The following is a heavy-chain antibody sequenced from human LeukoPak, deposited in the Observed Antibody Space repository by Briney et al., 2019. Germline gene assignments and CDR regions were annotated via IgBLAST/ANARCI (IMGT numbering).Heavy chain of an antibody. CDR1: GFTFSSYS. CDR2: ISSSSSTI. V-gene: IGHV3-48*04. D-gene: IGHD1-26*01. J-gene: IGHJ4*02. CDR3: ARDRGGSYSAIDY. Sequence: GGSLRLSCAASGFTFSSYSMNWFRQAPGKGLEGVSFISSSSSTIYYADSVKGRFTISRDNAKNSLYLQMNSLRAEDTAVYYCARDRGGSYSAIDYWGQGTLVTVSS.